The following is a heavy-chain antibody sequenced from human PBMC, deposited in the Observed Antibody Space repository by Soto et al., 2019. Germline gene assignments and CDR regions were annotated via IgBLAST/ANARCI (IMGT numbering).Heavy chain of an antibody. J-gene: IGHJ6*02. CDR3: AKDIAARRQAIYGMDV. CDR1: GFTFSSYA. Sequence: SGGSLRLSXAASGFTFSSYAMSWVRQAPGKGLEWVSAISGSGGSTYYADSVKGRFTISRDNSKNTLYLQMNSLRAEDTAVYYCAKDIAARRQAIYGMDVWGQGTTVTVSS. D-gene: IGHD6-6*01. CDR2: ISGSGGST. V-gene: IGHV3-23*01.